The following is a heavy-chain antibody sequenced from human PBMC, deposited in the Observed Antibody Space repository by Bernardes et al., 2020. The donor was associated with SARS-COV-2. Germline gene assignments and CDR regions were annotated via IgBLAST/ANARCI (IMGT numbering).Heavy chain of an antibody. J-gene: IGHJ6*02. CDR2: IYPGDSDT. D-gene: IGHD1-1*01. V-gene: IGHV5-51*01. CDR1: GSSFTRYW. CDR3: ARHVGQLYGMDV. Sequence: GACLKTSGYGPGSSFTRYWIGWVRPIPGKGLEWLGIIYPGDSDTRYSPSFQGQVTISADKSISTAYLQWSSLKASDTAMYYCARHVGQLYGMDVWGQGTTVTVSS.